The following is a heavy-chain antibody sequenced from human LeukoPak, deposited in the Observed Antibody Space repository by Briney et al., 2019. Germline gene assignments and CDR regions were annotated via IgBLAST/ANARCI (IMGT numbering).Heavy chain of an antibody. CDR2: INPNSGGT. CDR1: GYTFTGYY. CDR3: ATRKVRGVNRPYYMDV. J-gene: IGHJ6*03. Sequence: ASVKVSCKASGYTFTGYYMHWVRQALGQGLEWMGWINPNSGGTNYAQKFQGRVTMTRDTSISTAYMELSRLRSDDTAVYYCATRKVRGVNRPYYMDVWGKGTTVTVSS. V-gene: IGHV1-2*02. D-gene: IGHD3-10*01.